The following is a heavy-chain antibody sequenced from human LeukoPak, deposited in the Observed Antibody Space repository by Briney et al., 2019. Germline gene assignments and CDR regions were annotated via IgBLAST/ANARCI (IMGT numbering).Heavy chain of an antibody. V-gene: IGHV1-69*06. J-gene: IGHJ5*02. D-gene: IGHD6-13*01. CDR1: VGTFSSHA. CDR3: ARESMAAAGRNWFDP. Sequence: SVKVSCKASVGTFSSHAISWVRQAPGQGLEWMGGIIPIFGTANYAQKFQGRVTITADKSTSTAYMELSSLRSEDTAVYYCARESMAAAGRNWFDPWGQGTLVTVSS. CDR2: IIPIFGTA.